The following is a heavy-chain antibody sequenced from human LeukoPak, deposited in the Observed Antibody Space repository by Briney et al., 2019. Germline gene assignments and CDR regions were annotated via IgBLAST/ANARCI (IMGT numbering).Heavy chain of an antibody. CDR1: GYTFTGYY. D-gene: IGHD4-23*01. V-gene: IGHV1-2*02. Sequence: ASVKVSCKASGYTFTGYYMHWVRQAPGQGLEWMGWINPNSGGTNYAQKFQGRVTMTRDTSISTAYMELSRLRSDDTAVYYCARDPYGGNSYDAFDIWGQGTMVTVSS. J-gene: IGHJ3*02. CDR2: INPNSGGT. CDR3: ARDPYGGNSYDAFDI.